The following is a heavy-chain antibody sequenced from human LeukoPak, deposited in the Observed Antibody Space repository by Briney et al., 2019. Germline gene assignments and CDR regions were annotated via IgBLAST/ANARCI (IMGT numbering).Heavy chain of an antibody. CDR3: ARHGMVRGQAPNWFDP. Sequence: PSETLSLTXTVSGGSTSSSSYYWGWIRQPPGKGLEWIGSIYYSGSTYYNPSLKSRVTISVDTSKNQFSLKLSSVTAADTAVYYCARHGMVRGQAPNWFDPWGQGTLVTVSS. CDR1: GGSTSSSSYY. V-gene: IGHV4-39*01. J-gene: IGHJ5*02. D-gene: IGHD3-10*01. CDR2: IYYSGST.